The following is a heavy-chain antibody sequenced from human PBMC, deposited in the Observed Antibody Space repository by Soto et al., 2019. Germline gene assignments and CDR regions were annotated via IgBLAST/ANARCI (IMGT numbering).Heavy chain of an antibody. J-gene: IGHJ4*02. CDR2: TYYRSKWYN. Sequence: QVQLQQSGPRLVKPSQTLSLTCAISGDSVSTNSAAWNWIRQSPSRGLEWLGRTYYRSKWYNDYAVSVRSRITITPDTSKNQLALKLNSVTPEDTALYYCASEGSSSFDYWGQGTLVTVSS. D-gene: IGHD6-6*01. V-gene: IGHV6-1*01. CDR3: ASEGSSSFDY. CDR1: GDSVSTNSAA.